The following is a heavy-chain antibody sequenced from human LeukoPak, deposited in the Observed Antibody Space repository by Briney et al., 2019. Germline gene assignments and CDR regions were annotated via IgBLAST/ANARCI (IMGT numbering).Heavy chain of an antibody. CDR3: ARDRYGDYVYDY. CDR1: GFTFGDYY. J-gene: IGHJ4*02. Sequence: GGSLRLSCAASGFTFGDYYMSWTRQAPGKGLEWVSYISSSSSYTNYADSVKGRFTVSRDNAKNSLYLQMNSLRAEDTAVYYCARDRYGDYVYDYWGQGTLVTVSS. CDR2: ISSSSSYT. D-gene: IGHD4-17*01. V-gene: IGHV3-11*05.